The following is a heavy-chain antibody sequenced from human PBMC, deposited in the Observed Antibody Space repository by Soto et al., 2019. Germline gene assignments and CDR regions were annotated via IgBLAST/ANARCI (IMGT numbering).Heavy chain of an antibody. V-gene: IGHV1-69*13. Sequence: SVNVSCKASGGTFSSYAISWVRQAPGQGLEWMGGIIPIFVTANYAQKFQGRVTITADESTSTAYMELSSLRSEDTAVYYCARALRFLEWLSYWGQGTLVTSPQ. CDR2: IIPIFVTA. D-gene: IGHD3-3*01. CDR1: GGTFSSYA. CDR3: ARALRFLEWLSY. J-gene: IGHJ4*02.